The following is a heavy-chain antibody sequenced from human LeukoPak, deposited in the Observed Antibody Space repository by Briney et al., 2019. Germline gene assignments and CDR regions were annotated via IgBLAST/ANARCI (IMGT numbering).Heavy chain of an antibody. J-gene: IGHJ6*03. CDR3: ARIWFGELSQGEYYYYYYMDV. CDR2: IKQDGSEK. CDR1: GFTFSNFW. Sequence: PGGSLRLSCAAAGFTFSNFWMSWVRQAPGKGLEWVANIKQDGSEKYYVDSVKGRFTISRDNAKNSLYLQMNSLRAEDTAVYYCARIWFGELSQGEYYYYYYMDVWGKGTTVTISS. D-gene: IGHD3-10*01. V-gene: IGHV3-7*01.